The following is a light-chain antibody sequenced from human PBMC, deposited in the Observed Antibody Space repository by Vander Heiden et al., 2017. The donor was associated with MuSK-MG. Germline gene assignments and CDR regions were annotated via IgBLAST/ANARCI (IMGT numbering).Light chain of an antibody. Sequence: DIVMTQSPLSLPVTPGEPASISCRSSQSLLHSNGYNYLDWYLQKPGQSPQLLIYLGSNRASGVPDRFSGSGSGTDFTLKISRVEAEDVGVYYCRQALQTPYTFGQGTKVXIK. J-gene: IGKJ2*01. V-gene: IGKV2-28*01. CDR2: LGS. CDR3: RQALQTPYT. CDR1: QSLLHSNGYNY.